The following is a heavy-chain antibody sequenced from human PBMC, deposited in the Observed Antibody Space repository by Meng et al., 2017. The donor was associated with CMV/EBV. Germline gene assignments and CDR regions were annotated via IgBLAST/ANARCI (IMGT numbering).Heavy chain of an antibody. CDR2: ISPDGTLT. V-gene: IGHV3-7*01. Sequence: GGSLRLSCAASGFTFSNAWMSWFRRAPGKGLEWVAHISPDGTLTYYVDSVRGRFTISRDNTENSIYLHMSTLRAEDTAVYYCATTSGSSYWGQGAQVTVSS. CDR1: GFTFSNAW. CDR3: ATTSGSSY. D-gene: IGHD6-6*01. J-gene: IGHJ4*02.